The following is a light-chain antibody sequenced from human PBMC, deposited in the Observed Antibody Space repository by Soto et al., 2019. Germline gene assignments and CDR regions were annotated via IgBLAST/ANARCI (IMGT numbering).Light chain of an antibody. J-gene: IGKJ1*01. Sequence: EIVPTLSPDTLSVSPGGRATLSCRASQSVSSNLAWYQQKPGQAPRLLIYGASTRATGIPARFSGSGSGTEFTLTISSLQSEDFAVYYCQQYNNWPPTWTFGQGTKVDNK. CDR2: GAS. CDR1: QSVSSN. V-gene: IGKV3-15*01. CDR3: QQYNNWPPTWT.